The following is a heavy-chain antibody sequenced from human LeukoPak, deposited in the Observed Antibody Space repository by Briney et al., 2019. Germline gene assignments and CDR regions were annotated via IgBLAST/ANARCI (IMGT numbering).Heavy chain of an antibody. CDR3: ARVWDGSGSYYNSLIDY. D-gene: IGHD3-10*01. Sequence: GKSLRLSCAASGFTFSNYWMSWVRQAPGKGLEWVANIKQDGSEKYYVDSVKGRFTISRDYAKNSLYLQMNSLRAEDTALYYCARVWDGSGSYYNSLIDYWGQGALVTVSS. V-gene: IGHV3-7*05. J-gene: IGHJ4*02. CDR1: GFTFSNYW. CDR2: IKQDGSEK.